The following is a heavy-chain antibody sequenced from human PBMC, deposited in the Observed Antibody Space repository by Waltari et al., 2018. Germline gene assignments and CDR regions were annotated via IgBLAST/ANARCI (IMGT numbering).Heavy chain of an antibody. Sequence: ESGPRLVKPSGTLSVTCAVSGDSISGNYWWSWVRQSPGKGLEWIGQIHGSGRSNYNPSLESRASVSIDTSKNHFSLKVISATAADTAVYYCARDRGRGLFLDSWGQGTLVTVSP. CDR3: ARDRGRGLFLDS. J-gene: IGHJ4*02. CDR1: GDSISGNYW. D-gene: IGHD2-15*01. CDR2: IHGSGRS. V-gene: IGHV4-4*02.